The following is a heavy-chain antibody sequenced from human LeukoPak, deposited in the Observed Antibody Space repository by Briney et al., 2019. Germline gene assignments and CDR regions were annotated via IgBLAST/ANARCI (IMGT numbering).Heavy chain of an antibody. J-gene: IGHJ4*02. CDR3: ARVFYCSGGICYLNY. CDR1: GYTFTSYY. V-gene: IGHV1-2*02. CDR2: INPNSGGT. Sequence: ASVKVSCKASGYTFTSYYVQWVRQAPGQGLEWMGWINPNSGGTSYAQKFQGRVTMTRDTSITTAYMELSSLRFDDTAVYYCARVFYCSGGICYLNYWGQGTLVTVSS. D-gene: IGHD2-8*02.